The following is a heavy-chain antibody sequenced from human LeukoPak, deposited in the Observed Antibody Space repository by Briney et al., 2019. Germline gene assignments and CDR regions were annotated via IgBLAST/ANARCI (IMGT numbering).Heavy chain of an antibody. V-gene: IGHV3-48*01. CDR1: GFTFCSYS. Sequence: GGSLSLSCAASGFTFCSYSMNWVRQAPGKGLEWVSYISSSSSTIYYADSVKGRFTISRDNAKNSLYLQMNSLRAEDTAVYYCARVRRSSGYYFDYWGQGTLVTVSS. CDR3: ARVRRSSGYYFDY. D-gene: IGHD3-22*01. J-gene: IGHJ4*02. CDR2: ISSSSSTI.